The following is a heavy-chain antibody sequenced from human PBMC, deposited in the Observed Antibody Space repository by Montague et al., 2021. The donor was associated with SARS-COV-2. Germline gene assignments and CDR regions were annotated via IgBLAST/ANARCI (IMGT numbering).Heavy chain of an antibody. CDR2: IKQDGSEK. J-gene: IGHJ4*02. CDR1: GFTFSSYW. D-gene: IGHD3-3*01. CDR3: ARVKHVHYDFWSGYRGGYFDY. V-gene: IGHV3-7*01. Sequence: SLRLSCAASGFTFSSYWMSWVRQAPGKGLEWVANIKQDGSEKYYXDPVKGRFTISRDNAKNSLYLQMNSLRAEDTAVYYCARVKHVHYDFWSGYRGGYFDYWGQGTLVTVSS.